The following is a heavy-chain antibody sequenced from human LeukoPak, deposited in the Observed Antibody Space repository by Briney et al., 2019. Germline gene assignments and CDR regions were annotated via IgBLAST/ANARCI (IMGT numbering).Heavy chain of an antibody. Sequence: PSETLSLTCTVSGGSINSGSYYWGWIRQAPGKGLEWIGSIYHSGSTYYNPSLKSRVTISVDTSKNQFSLKLSSVTAADTAVYYCASSSTVTTGGGFDPWGQGTLVTVSS. CDR3: ASSSTVTTGGGFDP. D-gene: IGHD4-11*01. J-gene: IGHJ5*02. V-gene: IGHV4-39*07. CDR2: IYHSGST. CDR1: GGSINSGSYY.